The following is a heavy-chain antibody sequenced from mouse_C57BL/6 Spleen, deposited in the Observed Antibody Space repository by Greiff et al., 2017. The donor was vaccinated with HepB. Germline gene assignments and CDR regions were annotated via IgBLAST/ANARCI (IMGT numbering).Heavy chain of an antibody. CDR1: GYSITSGYY. V-gene: IGHV3-6*01. Sequence: EVKLQESGPGLVKPSQSLSLTCSVSGYSITSGYYWNWIRQFPGNKLEWMGYISYDGSNNYNPSLKNRISITPDTSKNQFFLKLNTVTTEDTATYYCARDTLYSHFDVWGTGTTVTVSS. D-gene: IGHD2-1*01. J-gene: IGHJ1*03. CDR2: ISYDGSN. CDR3: ARDTLYSHFDV.